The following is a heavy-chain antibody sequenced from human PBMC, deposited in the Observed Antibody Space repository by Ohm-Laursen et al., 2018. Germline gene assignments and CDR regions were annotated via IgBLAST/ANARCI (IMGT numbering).Heavy chain of an antibody. CDR1: GFTFDDYA. CDR2: ISWNSGSI. D-gene: IGHD2-15*01. V-gene: IGHV3-9*01. J-gene: IGHJ4*02. Sequence: SSLRLSCAASGFTFDDYAMHWVRQAPGKGLEWVSGISWNSGSIGYADSVKGRFTISRDNSKNTLYLQMNSLRAEDTAIYYCVKGRLAGAFDHWGQGTLVTVSS. CDR3: VKGRLAGAFDH.